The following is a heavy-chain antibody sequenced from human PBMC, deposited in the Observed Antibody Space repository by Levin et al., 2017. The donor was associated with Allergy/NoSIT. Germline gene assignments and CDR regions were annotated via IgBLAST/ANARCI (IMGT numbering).Heavy chain of an antibody. J-gene: IGHJ6*03. CDR3: AKLGITIFGVATNYYMDV. V-gene: IGHV3-23*01. CDR1: GFTFSSYA. D-gene: IGHD3-3*01. Sequence: GGSLRLSCAASGFTFSSYAMSWVRQAPGKGLEWVSAISGSGGSTYYADSVKGRFTISRDNSKNTLYLQMNSLRAEDTAVYYCAKLGITIFGVATNYYMDVWGKGTTVTVSS. CDR2: ISGSGGST.